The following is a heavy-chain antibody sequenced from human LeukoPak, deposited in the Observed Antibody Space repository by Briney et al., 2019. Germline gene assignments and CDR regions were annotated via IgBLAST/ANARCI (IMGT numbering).Heavy chain of an antibody. CDR2: IYNSGST. CDR1: GGSISSGSFF. V-gene: IGHV4-61*02. D-gene: IGHD4/OR15-4a*01. Sequence: SETLSLTCTVSGGSISSGSFFWSWIRQPAGKGLEWIGRIYNSGSTNDNPSLKSRVTISVDTSKNQFALNLSSVTAADTAVYYCARESMVTRFDYWGQGTLVTVSS. J-gene: IGHJ4*02. CDR3: ARESMVTRFDY.